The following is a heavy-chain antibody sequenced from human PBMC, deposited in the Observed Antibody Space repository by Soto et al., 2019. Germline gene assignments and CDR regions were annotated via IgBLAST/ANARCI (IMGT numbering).Heavy chain of an antibody. CDR2: INHSGST. CDR3: ARGRSRITMVRGVSITGLDY. J-gene: IGHJ4*02. V-gene: IGHV4-34*01. CDR1: GGSFSGYY. D-gene: IGHD3-10*01. Sequence: QVQLQQWGAGLLKPSETLSLTCAVYGGSFSGYYWSWIRQPPGKGLEWIGEINHSGSTNYNPSLKSRVTISVDTSKTQCSLKLRSVTAADTAVYYCARGRSRITMVRGVSITGLDYWGQGTLVTVSS.